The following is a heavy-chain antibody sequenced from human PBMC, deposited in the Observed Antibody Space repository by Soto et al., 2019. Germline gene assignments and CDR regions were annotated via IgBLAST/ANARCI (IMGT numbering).Heavy chain of an antibody. V-gene: IGHV1-69*08. J-gene: IGHJ2*01. Sequence: QVQLVQSGAEVKKPGSSVKVSCKASGGTFSSYTISWVRQAPGHGLEWMGRIIPILGIANYAQKFQGRVTITADKSTSTAYMELSSLRSEDTAVYYCAREACSGGSCYSSSYWYFDLWGRGTLVTVSS. D-gene: IGHD2-15*01. CDR2: IIPILGIA. CDR3: AREACSGGSCYSSSYWYFDL. CDR1: GGTFSSYT.